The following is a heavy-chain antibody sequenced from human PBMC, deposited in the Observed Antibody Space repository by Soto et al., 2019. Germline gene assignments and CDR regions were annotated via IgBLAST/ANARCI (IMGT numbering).Heavy chain of an antibody. V-gene: IGHV3-33*01. CDR3: ARGFQKGNTMLVVAEAPDAFDI. CDR1: GFTFSSYG. CDR2: IWYDGSNK. J-gene: IGHJ3*02. D-gene: IGHD3-22*01. Sequence: GGSLRLSCAASGFTFSSYGMHWVRQAPGKGLEWVAVIWYDGSNKYYADSVKGRFTISRDNSKNTLYLQMNSLRAEDTAVYYCARGFQKGNTMLVVAEAPDAFDIWGQGTMVTVSS.